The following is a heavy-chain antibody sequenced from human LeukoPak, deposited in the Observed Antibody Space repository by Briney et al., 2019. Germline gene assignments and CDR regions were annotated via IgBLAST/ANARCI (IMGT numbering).Heavy chain of an antibody. V-gene: IGHV4-39*01. D-gene: IGHD1-20*01. CDR1: GGSISSSSYY. CDR2: IYYSGST. Sequence: SETLSLTCTVSGGSISSSSYYWGWIRQPPGKGLEWIGSIYYSGSTYYNPSLKSRVSISVDTSKNQFYLKVIAVTAADTAVYYCARRITGTTSDSYDYWGQGTLVTVSS. CDR3: ARRITGTTSDSYDY. J-gene: IGHJ4*02.